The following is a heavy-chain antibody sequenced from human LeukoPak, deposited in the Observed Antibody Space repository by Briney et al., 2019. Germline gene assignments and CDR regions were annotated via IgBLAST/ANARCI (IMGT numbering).Heavy chain of an antibody. CDR3: ARAYGSGRYPRSLFDY. V-gene: IGHV1-69*04. D-gene: IGHD3-10*01. CDR2: IIPILGIA. J-gene: IGHJ4*02. CDR1: GGTFSSYA. Sequence: ASVKVSCKASGGTFSSYAISWVRQAPGQGLEWMGRIIPILGIANYAQKFQGRVTITADKSTSTAYMELSSLRSEDTAVYYCARAYGSGRYPRSLFDYWGQGTLVTVSS.